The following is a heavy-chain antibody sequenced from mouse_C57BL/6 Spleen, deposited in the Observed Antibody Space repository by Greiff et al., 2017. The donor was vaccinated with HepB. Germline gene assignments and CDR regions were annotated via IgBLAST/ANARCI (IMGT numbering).Heavy chain of an antibody. CDR3: ARGDYNNYLDY. Sequence: VQLQQSGPELVKPGASVKISCKASGYAFSSSWMNWVQQRPGKGLEWIGRIYPGDGDTNYNGKFKGKATLTANKSASTAYMQLSSLTSEDSAVYVCARGDYNNYLDYWGQGTTLTVSS. CDR2: IYPGDGDT. CDR1: GYAFSSSW. D-gene: IGHD2-12*01. V-gene: IGHV1-82*01. J-gene: IGHJ2*01.